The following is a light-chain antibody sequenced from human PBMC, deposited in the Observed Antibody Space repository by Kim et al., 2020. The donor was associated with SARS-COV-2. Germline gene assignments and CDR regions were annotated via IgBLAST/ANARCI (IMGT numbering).Light chain of an antibody. V-gene: IGKV3-15*01. J-gene: IGKJ4*01. Sequence: IVMTQSPAILSVSPGERATLSCRASQTVNSNLAWYQQKPGQAPRLLIYGASTRATGIPARFSGSGSGTEFTLTIGSLQSEDFAVYYCQQYKDWPPLTFGGGTKVDIK. CDR2: GAS. CDR3: QQYKDWPPLT. CDR1: QTVNSN.